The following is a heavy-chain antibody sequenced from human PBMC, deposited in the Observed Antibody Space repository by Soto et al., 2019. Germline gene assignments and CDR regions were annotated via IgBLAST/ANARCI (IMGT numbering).Heavy chain of an antibody. CDR3: ARGLIEQLLMGWFDP. Sequence: PSETLSLTCTVSGVSISSGGYYWSWIRQHPGKGLEWIGYIYYSGSTYYNPSLKSRVTISVDTSKNQFSLKLSSVTAADTAVYYCARGLIEQLLMGWFDPWGQGTLVTVSS. CDR1: GVSISSGGYY. CDR2: IYYSGST. D-gene: IGHD6-13*01. V-gene: IGHV4-31*03. J-gene: IGHJ5*02.